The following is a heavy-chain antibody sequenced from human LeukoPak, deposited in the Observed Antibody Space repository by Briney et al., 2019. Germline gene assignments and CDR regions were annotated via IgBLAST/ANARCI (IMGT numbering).Heavy chain of an antibody. D-gene: IGHD4-23*01. J-gene: IGHJ1*01. CDR3: AKWSPFGGNPGY. CDR1: GFTFSSYA. Sequence: GGSQRLSCAASGFTFSSYAMSWVRRAPGKGLEWVSAISGNGGSTYYADSVKGRFTISRDNSKNTLYLHMNSLRAEDTAVYYCAKWSPFGGNPGYWGQATSLTVSS. V-gene: IGHV3-23*01. CDR2: ISGNGGST.